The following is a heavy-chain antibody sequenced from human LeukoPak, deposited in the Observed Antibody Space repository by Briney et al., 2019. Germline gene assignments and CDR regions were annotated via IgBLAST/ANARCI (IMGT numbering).Heavy chain of an antibody. Sequence: PSETLSLTCAVSGYSISSGYYWGWIRQPPGKGLEWIGSIYHSGSTYYNPSLKNRVTISVDTSKNQFSLQLSSVTAADTAVYYCARQPYSSGWYFDYWGQGTLVTVSS. CDR3: ARQPYSSGWYFDY. V-gene: IGHV4-38-2*01. D-gene: IGHD6-19*01. CDR2: IYHSGST. J-gene: IGHJ4*02. CDR1: GYSISSGYY.